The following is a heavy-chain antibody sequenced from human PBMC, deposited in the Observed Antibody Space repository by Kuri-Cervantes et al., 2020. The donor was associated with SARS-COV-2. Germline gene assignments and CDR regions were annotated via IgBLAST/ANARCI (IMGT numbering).Heavy chain of an antibody. CDR1: RGSIIDYY. Sequence: SETLSLTCTVSRGSIIDYYWSWIRQPAGKGLEWIGNFYTSGRTTYNPSLQSRVTLSVDTSKNQFSLKLSSVTAADTAVYYCARVDYSTTRIWFDPWGQGTLVTVSS. CDR3: ARVDYSTTRIWFDP. D-gene: IGHD4-11*01. J-gene: IGHJ5*02. V-gene: IGHV4-4*07. CDR2: FYTSGRT.